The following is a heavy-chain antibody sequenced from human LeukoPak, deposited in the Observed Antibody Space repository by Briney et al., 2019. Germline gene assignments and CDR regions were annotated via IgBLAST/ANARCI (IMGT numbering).Heavy chain of an antibody. Sequence: GGSLRLSCVVSGLIFGDCWMSWVRQAPGKGLEWVANIKQDGSERYYVDSVKGRFTISRDNAKNSVYLQMNSLRADDTGVYYCARDRRLHYYDSSGPLGYDYHSMDVWGQGTTVIASS. CDR1: GLIFGDCW. CDR2: IKQDGSER. J-gene: IGHJ6*02. CDR3: ARDRRLHYYDSSGPLGYDYHSMDV. V-gene: IGHV3-7*01. D-gene: IGHD3-22*01.